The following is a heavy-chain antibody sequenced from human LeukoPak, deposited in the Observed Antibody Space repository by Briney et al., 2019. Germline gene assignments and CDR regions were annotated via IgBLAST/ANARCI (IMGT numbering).Heavy chain of an antibody. CDR2: IYDGVST. D-gene: IGHD3/OR15-3a*01. V-gene: IGHV4-31*03. CDR1: GGSISSGGYY. Sequence: SETLSLTCTVSGGSISSGGYYWNWIRQHPGKGLEWIGYIYDGVSTFYNPSLKSRVTISLDTSKNQFSLKLSSVTAADTAVYYCARGTESPYDTFLDYWGLGTLVTVSS. CDR3: ARGTESPYDTFLDY. J-gene: IGHJ4*02.